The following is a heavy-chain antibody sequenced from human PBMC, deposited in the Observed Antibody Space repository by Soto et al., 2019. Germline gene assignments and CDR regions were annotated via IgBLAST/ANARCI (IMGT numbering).Heavy chain of an antibody. CDR2: INPNSGGT. CDR1: GYTFTGYY. J-gene: IGHJ6*02. CDR3: ARDQGIAVAGTSATSYYYGMDV. D-gene: IGHD6-19*01. Sequence: ASVKVSCKASGYTFTGYYMHWVRQAPGQGLEWMGWINPNSGGTNYAQKFQGRVTMTRDTSISTAYMELSRLRSDDTAVYYCARDQGIAVAGTSATSYYYGMDVWGQGTPVTVSS. V-gene: IGHV1-2*02.